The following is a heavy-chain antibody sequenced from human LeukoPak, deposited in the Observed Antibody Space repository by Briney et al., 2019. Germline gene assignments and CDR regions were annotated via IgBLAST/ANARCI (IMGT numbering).Heavy chain of an antibody. CDR2: IYYSGST. D-gene: IGHD2-2*01. J-gene: IGHJ3*01. CDR1: GGSFSGYY. Sequence: SETLSLTCAVYGGSFSGYYWSWIRQPPGKGLEWIGNIYYSGSTYYNPSLKSRVTISVDTSKNQFSLILNSVTAADTAVFYCARLSCSTTTCYFPNAFDVWGQGTMVTISS. V-gene: IGHV4-34*01. CDR3: ARLSCSTTTCYFPNAFDV.